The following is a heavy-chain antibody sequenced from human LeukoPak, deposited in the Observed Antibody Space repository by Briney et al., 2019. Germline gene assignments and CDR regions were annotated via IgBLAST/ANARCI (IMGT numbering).Heavy chain of an antibody. CDR2: ISYDGSNK. V-gene: IGHV3-30*03. CDR1: GFTFSSYG. CDR3: ARDKGGRYYDSSGYPDY. Sequence: PTGGSLRLSCAASGFTFSSYGMHWVRQAPGKGLEWVAVISYDGSNKYYADSVKGRFTISRDNSKNTLYLQMNSLRAEDTAVYYCARDKGGRYYDSSGYPDYWGQGTLVTVSS. D-gene: IGHD3-22*01. J-gene: IGHJ4*02.